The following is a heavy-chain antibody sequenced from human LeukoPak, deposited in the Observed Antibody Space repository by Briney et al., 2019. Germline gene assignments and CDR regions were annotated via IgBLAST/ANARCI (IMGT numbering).Heavy chain of an antibody. CDR1: GYTFTSYD. Sequence: ASVKVSCKASGYTFTSYDINWVRQAPGQGLERMGWISAYNGNTNYAHKLQGRVTMTTDTSTATAYMELRSLTSDDTAVYYCARDGGGATTLPLQNWFDPWGQGTLVTVSS. J-gene: IGHJ5*02. V-gene: IGHV1-18*01. D-gene: IGHD1-26*01. CDR2: ISAYNGNT. CDR3: ARDGGGATTLPLQNWFDP.